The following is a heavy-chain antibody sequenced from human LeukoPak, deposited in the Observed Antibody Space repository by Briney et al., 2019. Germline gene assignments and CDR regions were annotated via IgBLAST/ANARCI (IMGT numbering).Heavy chain of an antibody. CDR1: EFTFDDYA. Sequence: PGGSLRLSCAASEFTFDDYAMSWVRQAPGKGLEWVSAINWNGGSTGYADSVKGRFTISRDNAKNSLYLQMNSLRAEDTAVYYCARARSSYGYGDAFDIWGQGTMVTVSS. V-gene: IGHV3-20*04. J-gene: IGHJ3*02. CDR3: ARARSSYGYGDAFDI. D-gene: IGHD5-18*01. CDR2: INWNGGST.